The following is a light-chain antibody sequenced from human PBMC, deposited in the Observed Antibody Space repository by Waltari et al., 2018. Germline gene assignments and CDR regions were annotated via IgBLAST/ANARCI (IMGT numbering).Light chain of an antibody. CDR3: QQRTNWMFT. CDR2: DAS. J-gene: IGKJ2*01. CDR1: QSVGSN. Sequence: PGETATLSCRASQSVGSNLAWYQQKPGQAPRFLIYDASSRPTGIPTRFSGSGSGTDFILTISSLEPEDSAVYFCQQRTNWMFTFGQGTKREI. V-gene: IGKV3-11*01.